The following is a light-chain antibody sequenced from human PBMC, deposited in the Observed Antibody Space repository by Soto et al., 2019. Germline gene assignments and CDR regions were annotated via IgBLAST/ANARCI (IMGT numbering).Light chain of an antibody. CDR2: KAS. Sequence: DIPMTQSPSTLSASVGDRVTITCRASQSISSWLAWYQQKPGKAPKLLIYKASSLESGVPSRFSGSGSGTEFTLTISSLQPDDFATYYCQQYSNFSLTFGGGTKVEIK. CDR1: QSISSW. CDR3: QQYSNFSLT. J-gene: IGKJ4*01. V-gene: IGKV1-5*03.